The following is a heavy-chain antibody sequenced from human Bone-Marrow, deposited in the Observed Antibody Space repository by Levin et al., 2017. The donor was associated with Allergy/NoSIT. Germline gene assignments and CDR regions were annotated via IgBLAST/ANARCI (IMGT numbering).Heavy chain of an antibody. Sequence: GGSLRLSCAASGFTFSSYAMHWVRQAPGKGLEWVAVISYDGSNKYYADSVKGRFTISRDNSKNTLYLQMNSLRAEDTAVYYCARGQWLPQVDYWGQGTLVTVSS. CDR1: GFTFSSYA. D-gene: IGHD6-19*01. V-gene: IGHV3-30-3*01. CDR3: ARGQWLPQVDY. CDR2: ISYDGSNK. J-gene: IGHJ4*02.